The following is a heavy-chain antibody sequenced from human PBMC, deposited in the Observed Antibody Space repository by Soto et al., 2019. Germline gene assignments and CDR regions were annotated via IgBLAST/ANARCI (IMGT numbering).Heavy chain of an antibody. CDR1: GYTFTSYA. V-gene: IGHV1-18*01. D-gene: IGHD3-10*01. CDR3: ARGWFGEFVDYFDF. Sequence: QVQLVQSGAEVKKPGASVKVSCKASGYTFTSYAISWVRQAPGQGLEWMGWISAYNGNTNYAQQLQGRVTVTTHTSTSTAYMKLWSLRSDDTGVYYCARGWFGEFVDYFDFWGQGTLVTVSS. CDR2: ISAYNGNT. J-gene: IGHJ4*02.